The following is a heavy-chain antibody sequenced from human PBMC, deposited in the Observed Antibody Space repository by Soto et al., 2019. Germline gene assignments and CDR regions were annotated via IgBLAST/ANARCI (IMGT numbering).Heavy chain of an antibody. V-gene: IGHV3-21*01. CDR2: ISSSASYM. CDR1: GLTFSRCD. D-gene: IGHD5-12*01. Sequence: GGSVRLSCATSGLTFSRCDMNWVRQAPGKGLEWVSFISSSASYMYYADSVKGRFTISRDNSKKSLYLQMNSLRADDTAVYYCARECVDTVTSITIPFDYWGQGALVTVSS. CDR3: ARECVDTVTSITIPFDY. J-gene: IGHJ4*02.